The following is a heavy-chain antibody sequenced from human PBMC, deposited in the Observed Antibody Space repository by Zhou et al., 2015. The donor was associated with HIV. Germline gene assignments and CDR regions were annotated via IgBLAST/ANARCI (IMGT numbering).Heavy chain of an antibody. CDR3: ARDHSSGSYYFDH. Sequence: QVQLVQSGAEVRKPGASVKVSCKASGYTFTNYGISWVRQAPGQGLEWMGWISVYNGNRNYAQKFQGRVTMTTDTFTSTAYMELRSLISDDTAVYHCARDHSSGSYYFDHWAREPWSPSPQ. CDR2: ISVYNGNR. CDR1: GYTFTNYG. D-gene: IGHD6-19*01. J-gene: IGHJ4*02. V-gene: IGHV1-18*01.